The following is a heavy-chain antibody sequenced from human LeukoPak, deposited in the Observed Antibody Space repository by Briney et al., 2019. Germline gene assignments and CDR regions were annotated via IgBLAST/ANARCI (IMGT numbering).Heavy chain of an antibody. CDR1: GGSISSISSNNYH. CDR2: IYYSGST. D-gene: IGHD4-23*01. J-gene: IGHJ6*02. CDR3: ARETGVVTAHGIDV. V-gene: IGHV4-39*02. Sequence: PSETLSLTCIVSGGSISSISSNNYHWGWIRQPPGKVLEWIGSIYYSGSTYYNPSLKSRVTISVDTSKNQFSLKLSSVTAADTALYYCARETGVVTAHGIDVWGQGTTVTVSS.